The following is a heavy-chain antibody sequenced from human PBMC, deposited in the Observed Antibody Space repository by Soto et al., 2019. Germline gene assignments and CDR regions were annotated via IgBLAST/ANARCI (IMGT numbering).Heavy chain of an antibody. D-gene: IGHD6-19*01. CDR3: ARGLAVAGKFDY. CDR1: GFTFSSYA. J-gene: IGHJ4*02. V-gene: IGHV3-30-3*01. Sequence: GGSLRLSCAASGFTFSSYAMHWVRQAPGKGLEWVAVISYDGSNKYYADSVKGRFTISRDNSKNTLYLQMNSLRAEDTAVYYCARGLAVAGKFDYWGQGTLVTVSS. CDR2: ISYDGSNK.